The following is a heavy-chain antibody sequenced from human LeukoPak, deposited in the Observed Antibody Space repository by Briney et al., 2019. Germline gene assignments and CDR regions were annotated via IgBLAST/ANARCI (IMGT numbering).Heavy chain of an antibody. CDR1: GYTFTNYY. V-gene: IGHV1-2*02. CDR3: ASWRYSSGWYSLD. CDR2: INPNSGGT. J-gene: IGHJ4*02. Sequence: ASVKVSCKASGYTFTNYYIHWVRQAPGQGLEWMGWINPNSGGTNYAQKFQGRVTMTRDTSISTAYMELSRLRSDDTAVYYCASWRYSSGWYSLDWGQGTLVTVSS. D-gene: IGHD6-19*01.